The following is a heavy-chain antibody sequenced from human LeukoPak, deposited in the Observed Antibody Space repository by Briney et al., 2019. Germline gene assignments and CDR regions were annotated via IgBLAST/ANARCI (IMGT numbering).Heavy chain of an antibody. J-gene: IGHJ4*02. Sequence: AETLSLTRTVCGGSIRSYFWRWIRQPAGKGLEGIARIYSSGSTNYNPSLKSLVAMSVDTCKNQFSLILSSVTAADTAFYYCARGRGESGTSYWTHFDYWGQGTLVTVSS. CDR1: GGSIRSYF. D-gene: IGHD1-26*01. CDR2: IYSSGST. V-gene: IGHV4-4*07. CDR3: ARGRGESGTSYWTHFDY.